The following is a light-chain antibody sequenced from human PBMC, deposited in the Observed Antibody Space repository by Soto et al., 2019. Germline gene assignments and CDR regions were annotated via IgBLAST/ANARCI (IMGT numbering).Light chain of an antibody. CDR3: QQDDSSPWT. Sequence: EIVLTQSPDTLSLSPGERATLSCRASQSVSSNYLAWYQQKTGQTPRLLIYIASTRAPGIPDRFRGSGSGTHFTLTISRLEPEDFAVYYCQQDDSSPWTFDQGTKVEIK. V-gene: IGKV3-20*01. CDR1: QSVSSNY. J-gene: IGKJ1*01. CDR2: IAS.